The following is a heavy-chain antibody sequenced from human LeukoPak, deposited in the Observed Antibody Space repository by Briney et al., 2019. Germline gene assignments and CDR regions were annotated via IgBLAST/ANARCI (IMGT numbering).Heavy chain of an antibody. CDR2: INPSGGST. J-gene: IGHJ4*02. CDR1: GGTFSSYA. D-gene: IGHD3-3*01. Sequence: GSSVKVSCTASGGTFSSYAISWVRQAPGQGLEWMGIINPSGGSTSYAQKFQGRVTMTRDTSTSTVYMELSSLRSEDTAVYYCARAYDFWSGYTTPFFDYWGQGTLVTVSS. CDR3: ARAYDFWSGYTTPFFDY. V-gene: IGHV1-46*01.